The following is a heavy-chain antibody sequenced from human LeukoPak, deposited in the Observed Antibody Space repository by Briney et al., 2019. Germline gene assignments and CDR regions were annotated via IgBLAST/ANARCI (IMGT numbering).Heavy chain of an antibody. CDR1: GYTFTSYG. CDR3: ARDQSWSVVVIVGQPSYYSDY. J-gene: IGHJ4*02. D-gene: IGHD2-21*01. Sequence: ASVKVSCKASGYTFTSYGISWVRQAPGQGLQWMGWISAYNGNTNHAQKLLGRVTMTTDTSTSTAYMELRSLRSDDTAVYYCARDQSWSVVVIVGQPSYYSDYWGQGTLVTVSS. V-gene: IGHV1-18*01. CDR2: ISAYNGNT.